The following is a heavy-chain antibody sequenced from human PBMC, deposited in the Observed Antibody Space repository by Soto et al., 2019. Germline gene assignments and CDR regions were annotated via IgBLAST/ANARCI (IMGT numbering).Heavy chain of an antibody. CDR1: EFTFSAYA. CDR3: AKEDIVVETTIPRNYYYYGMDV. V-gene: IGHV3-23*01. CDR2: IIASGATT. J-gene: IGHJ6*02. Sequence: GGSLRLSCAASEFTFSAYAMNWVRQAPGKGLEWVSSIIASGATTYYADSVKGRFTISRDNSKNTLSLQMNSLRAEDTAVYYCAKEDIVVETTIPRNYYYYGMDVWGHGTMVTVSS. D-gene: IGHD2-21*02.